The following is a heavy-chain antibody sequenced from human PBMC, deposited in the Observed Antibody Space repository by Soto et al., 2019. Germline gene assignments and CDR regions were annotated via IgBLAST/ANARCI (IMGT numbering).Heavy chain of an antibody. CDR3: AGYDSSGYYHPWY. Sequence: EVQLVESGGGLVKPGGSLRLSCAASGFTFSSYSMNWVRQAPGKGLEWVSSISSSSSYIYYADSVKGRFTISRDNAKNSLYLQMNSLRAEDTAVYYCAGYDSSGYYHPWYWGQGTLVTVSS. J-gene: IGHJ4*02. CDR2: ISSSSSYI. V-gene: IGHV3-21*01. CDR1: GFTFSSYS. D-gene: IGHD3-22*01.